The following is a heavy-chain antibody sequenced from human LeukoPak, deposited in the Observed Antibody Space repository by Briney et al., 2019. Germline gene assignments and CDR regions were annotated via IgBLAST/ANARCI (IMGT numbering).Heavy chain of an antibody. CDR3: ARSYSGSWAGFDP. CDR1: GYTFTSYW. V-gene: IGHV5-51*01. D-gene: IGHD6-13*01. J-gene: IGHJ5*02. Sequence: ASVKVSCKASGYTFTSYWIGWVRQMPGKGLEWMGIIYPGDSDTRYSPSFQGQVTISADKSISTAYLQWSSLKASDTAMYYCARSYSGSWAGFDPWGQGTLVTVSS. CDR2: IYPGDSDT.